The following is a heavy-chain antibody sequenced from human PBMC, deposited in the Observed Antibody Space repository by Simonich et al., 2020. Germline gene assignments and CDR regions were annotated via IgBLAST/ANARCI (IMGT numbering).Heavy chain of an antibody. CDR1: GYTLTGYY. V-gene: IGHV1-2*02. Sequence: QVQLVQSGAEVKKPGASVKVSCKASGYTLTGYYMHWVRQALGQGLEWMGRSNPTSAGTTIAQMFHGGVPRTRDTSISTAYMELSRLRADDTAVYYCARDGGNCSGGSCYWYFDLWGRGTLVTVSS. J-gene: IGHJ2*01. CDR3: ARDGGNCSGGSCYWYFDL. CDR2: SNPTSAGT. D-gene: IGHD2-15*01.